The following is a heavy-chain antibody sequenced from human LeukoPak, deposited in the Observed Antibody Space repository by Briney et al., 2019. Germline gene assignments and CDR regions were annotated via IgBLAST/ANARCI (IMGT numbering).Heavy chain of an antibody. CDR1: GFTFSSYG. Sequence: PGGSLRLSCAASGFTFSSYGMHWVRQAPGKGLEWVAFIRYDGSNKYYADSVKGRFTISRDNSKNTLYLQMNSLRAEDTAVYYCAKAKDIVVVPARVIPDYWGQGTLVTVSS. J-gene: IGHJ4*02. V-gene: IGHV3-30*02. CDR3: AKAKDIVVVPARVIPDY. D-gene: IGHD2-2*01. CDR2: IRYDGSNK.